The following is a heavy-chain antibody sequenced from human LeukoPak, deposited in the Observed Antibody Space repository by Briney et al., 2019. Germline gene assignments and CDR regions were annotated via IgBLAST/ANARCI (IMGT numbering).Heavy chain of an antibody. CDR1: GFSFYKYS. CDR2: IIGSSGST. Sequence: GSLRPSCVSSGFSFYKYSMDWVRQAPGEGLGGGSLIIGSSGSTFYADSVKGRFTISRDKSKNTLYLQMNSLRAEDTAVYYCAKGAYDYIEIAYFDYWGQGSLVTVSS. V-gene: IGHV3-23*01. J-gene: IGHJ4*02. D-gene: IGHD5-12*01. CDR3: AKGAYDYIEIAYFDY.